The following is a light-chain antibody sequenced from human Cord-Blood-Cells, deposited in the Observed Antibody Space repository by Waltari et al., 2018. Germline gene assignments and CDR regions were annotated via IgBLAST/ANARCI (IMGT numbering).Light chain of an antibody. CDR2: DVS. CDR3: SSYTSSSTPV. J-gene: IGLJ3*02. Sequence: QSALTQPASVSGSPGQSITISCTGTSSDVGGSNYVSWYQQHPGKAPKLMIYDVSNRPSGVSNRFSGSKSGNTASLTISGLQAEDEAGYYCSSYTSSSTPVFGGGTKLTVL. CDR1: SSDVGGSNY. V-gene: IGLV2-14*03.